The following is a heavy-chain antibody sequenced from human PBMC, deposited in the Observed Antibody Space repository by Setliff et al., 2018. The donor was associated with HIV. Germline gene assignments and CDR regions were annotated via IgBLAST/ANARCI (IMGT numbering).Heavy chain of an antibody. CDR1: GFTFRSYE. CDR2: ISSGGGTI. V-gene: IGHV3-48*03. J-gene: IGHJ4*02. CDR3: ARSHDYGDDRRLDY. Sequence: GGSLRLSCAASGFTFRSYEMNWVRQAPGKGLEWVSYISSGGGTIYYADSVKGRFTISRDNAKNSLYLQMNSLRAEDMAVYYCARSHDYGDDRRLDYWGQGTLVTVSS. D-gene: IGHD4-17*01.